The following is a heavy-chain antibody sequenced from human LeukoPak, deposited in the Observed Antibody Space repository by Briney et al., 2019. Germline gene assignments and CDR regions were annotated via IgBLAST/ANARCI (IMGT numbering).Heavy chain of an antibody. CDR2: ISSSCSTI. CDR1: GFTFSDYY. J-gene: IGHJ4*02. V-gene: IGHV3-11*04. CDR3: PRDWGLYSRYFDY. D-gene: IGHD2-21*01. Sequence: GGSLRLSCAASGFTFSDYYMRWIREAPGRGLEWGSYISSSCSTIYYADSVKGRFPISRDNAKDSLYLQMNSVRAEAPAVYSCPRDWGLYSRYFDYWGQGTLVTVSS.